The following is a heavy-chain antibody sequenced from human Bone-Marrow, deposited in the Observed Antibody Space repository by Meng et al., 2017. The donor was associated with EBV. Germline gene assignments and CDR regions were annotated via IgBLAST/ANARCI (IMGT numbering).Heavy chain of an antibody. Sequence: QVRRGQSGAEVKKPGTSVKVSCKASGGTFSSYAISWVRQAPGQGLEWMGGIIPIFGTANYAQKFQGRVTITADESTSTAYMELSSLRSEDTAVYYCARSHVGSSSWYEAWDYWGQGTLVTVSS. V-gene: IGHV1-69*01. J-gene: IGHJ4*02. CDR3: ARSHVGSSSWYEAWDY. CDR2: IIPIFGTA. D-gene: IGHD6-13*01. CDR1: GGTFSSYA.